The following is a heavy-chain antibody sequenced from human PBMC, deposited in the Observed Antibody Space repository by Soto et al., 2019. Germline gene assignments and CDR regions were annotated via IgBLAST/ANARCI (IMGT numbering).Heavy chain of an antibody. V-gene: IGHV4-34*01. CDR3: ARGPLFDP. CDR1: GGSFSGYY. Sequence: SETLSLTCAVYGGSFSGYYWSWIRQPPGKGLEWIGEINHSGSTNYNPSLKSRVTISVDTSKNQFSLKLSSVTAADAAVYYCARGPLFDPWGQGTLVTVSS. J-gene: IGHJ5*02. CDR2: INHSGST.